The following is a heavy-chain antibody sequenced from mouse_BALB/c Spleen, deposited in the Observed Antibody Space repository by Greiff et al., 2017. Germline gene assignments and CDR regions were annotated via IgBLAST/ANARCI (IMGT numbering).Heavy chain of an antibody. D-gene: IGHD1-1*02. CDR2: IWAGGST. CDR3: ARDGTVGSRYAMDY. Sequence: VKLMESGPGLVAPSQSLSITCTVSGFSLTSYGVHWVRQPPGKGLEWLGVIWAGGSTNYNSALMSRLSISKDNSKSQVFLKMNSLQTDDTAMYYCARDGTVGSRYAMDYWGQGTSVTVSS. CDR1: GFSLTSYG. V-gene: IGHV2-9*02. J-gene: IGHJ4*01.